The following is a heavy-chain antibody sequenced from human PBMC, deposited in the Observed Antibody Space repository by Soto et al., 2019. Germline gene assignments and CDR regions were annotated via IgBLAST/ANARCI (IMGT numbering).Heavy chain of an antibody. D-gene: IGHD6-13*01. V-gene: IGHV4-59*01. Sequence: SETLSLTCTVSGGSISSYYWSWIRQPPGKRLEWIGYIYYSGSTNYNPSLKSRVTISVDTSKNQFSLKLSSVTAADTAVYYCARRIAAAGSYYYYGMDVWGQGTTVTVSS. CDR2: IYYSGST. CDR1: GGSISSYY. CDR3: ARRIAAAGSYYYYGMDV. J-gene: IGHJ6*02.